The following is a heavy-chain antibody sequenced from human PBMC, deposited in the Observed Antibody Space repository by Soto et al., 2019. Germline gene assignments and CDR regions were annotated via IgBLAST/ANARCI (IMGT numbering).Heavy chain of an antibody. V-gene: IGHV4-34*01. Sequence: SSETLSLTCAVEGGSFSGYDGSWIRQPPGKGLEWIGEINHSGSTNYNPSLKSRVTISVDTSKNQFSLKLSSVTAADTAVYYCAREGVNGSGSHPHPLWGQGTMVTVSS. J-gene: IGHJ3*01. D-gene: IGHD3-10*01. CDR3: AREGVNGSGSHPHPL. CDR2: INHSGST. CDR1: GGSFSGYD.